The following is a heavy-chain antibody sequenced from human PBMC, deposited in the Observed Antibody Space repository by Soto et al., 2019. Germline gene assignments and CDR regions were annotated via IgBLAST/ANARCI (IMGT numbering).Heavy chain of an antibody. J-gene: IGHJ6*02. V-gene: IGHV1-2*04. Sequence: ASVKGSCKASGYTFTGYYMHWVRQAPGQGLEWMGWINPNSGGTNYAQKFQGWVTMTRDTSISTAYMELSRLRSDDTAVYYCARGALTGTVYYYYYGMDVWGQGTTVTVSS. D-gene: IGHD1-20*01. CDR2: INPNSGGT. CDR1: GYTFTGYY. CDR3: ARGALTGTVYYYYYGMDV.